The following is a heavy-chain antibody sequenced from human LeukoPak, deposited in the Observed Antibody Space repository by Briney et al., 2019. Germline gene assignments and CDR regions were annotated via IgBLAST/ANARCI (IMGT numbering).Heavy chain of an antibody. V-gene: IGHV3-30*02. CDR2: IRYDGSNK. Sequence: PGGSLRLSCAASGFTFSSYGMHWVRQAPGKGLEWVAFIRYDGSNKYYADSVKGRFTISRDNSENTLYLQMNSLRAEDTAVYYCARGHGHYSGYDFNWFDPWGQGTLVTVSS. D-gene: IGHD5-12*01. CDR1: GFTFSSYG. J-gene: IGHJ5*02. CDR3: ARGHGHYSGYDFNWFDP.